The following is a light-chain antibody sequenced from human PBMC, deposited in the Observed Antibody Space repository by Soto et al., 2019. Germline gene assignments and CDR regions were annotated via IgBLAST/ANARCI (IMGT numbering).Light chain of an antibody. CDR3: QHYSTYSFT. V-gene: IGKV1-5*01. CDR2: DVS. Sequence: DIQMTQSPSTLSASVGDRVTITCRASQSVSGWLAWYQQRPGTAPKLLLYDVSGLESGVPSRFSGSGYGTNFTLTISSLQADDFATYYCQHYSTYSFTFGPGTKVDSK. CDR1: QSVSGW. J-gene: IGKJ3*01.